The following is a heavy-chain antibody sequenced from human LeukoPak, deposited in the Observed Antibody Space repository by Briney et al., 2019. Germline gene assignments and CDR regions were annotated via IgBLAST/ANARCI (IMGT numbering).Heavy chain of an antibody. CDR3: ARKDRFEAFDI. CDR2: IIPSSGST. J-gene: IGHJ3*02. CDR1: GYIFTSYY. V-gene: IGHV1-46*01. Sequence: ASVKVSCKASGYIFTSYYIHRMRQAPGRGLEWMGIIIPSSGSTSSAQKFQGRVTMTRDTSTSTVSMELSSLRSEDTALYYCARKDRFEAFDIWGQGTMLIVSS.